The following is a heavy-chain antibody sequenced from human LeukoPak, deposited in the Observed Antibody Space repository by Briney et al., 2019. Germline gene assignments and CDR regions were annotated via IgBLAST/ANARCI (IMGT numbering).Heavy chain of an antibody. CDR2: ISWNSGSI. V-gene: IGHV3-9*03. J-gene: IGHJ6*03. D-gene: IGHD2-15*01. Sequence: PGGSLRLSCAASGFTFDDYAMHWVRQAPGKGLEWVSGISWNSGSIGYADSVKGRFTISRDNAKNSLYLQMNSLRAEDMALYYCTRGIVVVVAANYHYYMDVWGKGTTVTVSS. CDR3: TRGIVVVVAANYHYYMDV. CDR1: GFTFDDYA.